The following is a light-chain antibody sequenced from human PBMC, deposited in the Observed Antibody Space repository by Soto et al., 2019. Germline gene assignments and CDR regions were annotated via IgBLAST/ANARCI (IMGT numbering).Light chain of an antibody. CDR3: KQYHNLWT. CDR2: RAS. J-gene: IGKJ1*01. V-gene: IGKV3D-7*01. CDR1: QSVSSSY. Sequence: VLTQSPGTLSLSPGDRATLSCRASQSVSSSYLAWYQQRPGQAPRLLIYRASTRATGTQARFSGSGSGTEFTLTITSLQSEDFALYYCKQYHNLWTFGQGTKVDIK.